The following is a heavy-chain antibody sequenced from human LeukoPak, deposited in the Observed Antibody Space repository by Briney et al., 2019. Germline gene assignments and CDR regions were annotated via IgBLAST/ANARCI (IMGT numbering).Heavy chain of an antibody. CDR2: IHSGGTT. J-gene: IGHJ4*02. V-gene: IGHV3-53*04. D-gene: IGHD5-18*01. CDR3: ARVDTVMAYYFDL. Sequence: GGPLRLSCAASGFTVSTNCMTWVRQAPGKGLEWVSTIHSGGTTYYADSVMGRFTISRHNSRNTLYLQMNSLRAEDTAVYYCARVDTVMAYYFDLWGQGTLVTVSS. CDR1: GFTVSTNC.